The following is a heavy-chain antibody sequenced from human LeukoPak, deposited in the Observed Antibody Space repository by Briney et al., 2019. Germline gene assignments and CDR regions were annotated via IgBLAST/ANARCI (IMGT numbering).Heavy chain of an antibody. D-gene: IGHD6-19*01. J-gene: IGHJ4*02. Sequence: PGGSLRLSCAASGFTFSSYSMNWVRQAPGKGLEWVSVIYAGGDTYYADSVKGRFTISRDNSKNTLYLQMDSLRAEDTAVYYCARSGSGWFDFWGRGTLVTVSS. CDR2: IYAGGDT. CDR1: GFTFSSYS. CDR3: ARSGSGWFDF. V-gene: IGHV3-53*01.